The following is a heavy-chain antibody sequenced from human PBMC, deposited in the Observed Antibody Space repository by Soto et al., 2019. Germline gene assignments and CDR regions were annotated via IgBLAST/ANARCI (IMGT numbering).Heavy chain of an antibody. V-gene: IGHV1-3*01. Sequence: ALVKVSCKASGYTFANYGIHWVRQAPGQRLEWMGWINAGDGGTKYSENFQGRVTMTRDTSTSTVYMELSSLRSEDTAVYYCARETSHCYDYWGQGTLVTVSS. J-gene: IGHJ4*02. CDR3: ARETSHCYDY. CDR1: GYTFANYG. D-gene: IGHD2-2*01. CDR2: INAGDGGT.